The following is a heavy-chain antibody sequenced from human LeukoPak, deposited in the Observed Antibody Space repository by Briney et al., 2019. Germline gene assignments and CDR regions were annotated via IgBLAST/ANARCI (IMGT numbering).Heavy chain of an antibody. CDR1: GFTFSSYT. V-gene: IGHV3-30*04. J-gene: IGHJ4*02. CDR2: ISYDGDNK. CDR3: ARDYWWNYDY. Sequence: GGSLRLSCAASGFTFSSYTMNWVRQAPGKGLEWVAVISYDGDNKDYADSVKGRFTISRDNSKNTMYLQMDSLRAEDTAIYYCARDYWWNYDYWGQGTLVTVSS. D-gene: IGHD1-7*01.